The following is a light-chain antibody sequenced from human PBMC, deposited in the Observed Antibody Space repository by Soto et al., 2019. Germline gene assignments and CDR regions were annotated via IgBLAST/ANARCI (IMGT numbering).Light chain of an antibody. Sequence: QSVLPQPPSVSAAPGQKVTISCSGSSSNIGTNYVSWYQQLPGTAPKLVIYDNDKRPSGIPDRFSGSKSGTSATLDITGRQTGDEAGYYCGTWENSLSAVIFGGGTQLTVL. CDR2: DND. V-gene: IGLV1-51*01. J-gene: IGLJ2*01. CDR3: GTWENSLSAVI. CDR1: SSNIGTNY.